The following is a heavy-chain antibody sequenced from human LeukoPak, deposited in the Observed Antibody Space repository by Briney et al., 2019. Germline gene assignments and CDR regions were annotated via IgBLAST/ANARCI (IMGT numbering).Heavy chain of an antibody. V-gene: IGHV3-53*01. J-gene: IGHJ4*02. CDR2: TDRGGNT. CDR3: GTTTLSATWNY. Sequence: GRSLRLSCAASGFTVSNIWMSWVRQAPGKGLEWVSVTDRGGNTKYADPVRGRFSVSRDNSENTLYLQMNSLGVEDTAVHYCGTTTLSATWNYWGQGTLVTVSS. D-gene: IGHD3-16*02. CDR1: GFTVSNIW.